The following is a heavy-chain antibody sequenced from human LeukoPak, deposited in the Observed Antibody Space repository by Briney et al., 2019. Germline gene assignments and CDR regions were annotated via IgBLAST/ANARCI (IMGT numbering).Heavy chain of an antibody. V-gene: IGHV1-46*01. Sequence: ASVKVSCKASGYTFTSYYMHWVRQAPGQGLEWMGIINPSGGSTSYAQKFQGRVIMTRDTSTSTVYMELSSLRSEDTAVYYCAREDVDTAMVPAGGHYYYGMDVWGQGTTVTVSS. CDR1: GYTFTSYY. D-gene: IGHD5-18*01. CDR3: AREDVDTAMVPAGGHYYYGMDV. CDR2: INPSGGST. J-gene: IGHJ6*02.